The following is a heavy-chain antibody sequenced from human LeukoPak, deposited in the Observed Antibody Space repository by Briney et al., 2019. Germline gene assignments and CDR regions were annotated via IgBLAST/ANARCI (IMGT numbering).Heavy chain of an antibody. Sequence: GASVKVSCKASGYTFTSYGISWVRQAPGQGLEWMGWISAYNGNTNYAQKLQGRVTMTTDTSTSTAYMELRSLRSDDTAVYFCARWGSTSLTQLPFDYWGQGTLVTVSS. CDR2: ISAYNGNT. CDR1: GYTFTSYG. CDR3: ARWGSTSLTQLPFDY. J-gene: IGHJ4*02. D-gene: IGHD2-2*01. V-gene: IGHV1-18*01.